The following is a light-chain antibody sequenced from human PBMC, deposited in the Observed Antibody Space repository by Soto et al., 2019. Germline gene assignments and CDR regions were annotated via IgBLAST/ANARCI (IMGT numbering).Light chain of an antibody. CDR3: QQYNNWPQT. Sequence: VMTQAPAPLSVSPGERATLSCRASQTINNNVAWYQLKDGQVPRLVIYGASTRATDIPARFSGSGSGTEFTLTISSLQSEDVAEYHCQQYNNWPQTFGQGTKVDIK. CDR1: QTINNN. V-gene: IGKV3-15*01. CDR2: GAS. J-gene: IGKJ1*01.